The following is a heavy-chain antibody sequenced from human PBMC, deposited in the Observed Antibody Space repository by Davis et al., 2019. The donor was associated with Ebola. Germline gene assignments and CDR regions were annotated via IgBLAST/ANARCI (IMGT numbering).Heavy chain of an antibody. J-gene: IGHJ6*02. CDR3: ARETYYDFWSGRLGGYYYYGMDV. CDR2: IWYDGSNK. CDR1: GFTFSSYG. Sequence: GESLKISCAASGFTFSSYGMHWVRQAPGKGLEWVAVIWYDGSNKYYADSVKGRFTISRDNSKNTLYLQMNSLRAEDTAVYYCARETYYDFWSGRLGGYYYYGMDVWGQGTTVTVSS. V-gene: IGHV3-33*01. D-gene: IGHD3-3*01.